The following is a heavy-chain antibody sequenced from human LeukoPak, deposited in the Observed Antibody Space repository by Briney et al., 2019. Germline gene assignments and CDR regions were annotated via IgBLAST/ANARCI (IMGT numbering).Heavy chain of an antibody. D-gene: IGHD5-24*01. Sequence: GGSLRLSCAVSGFTVSSNYMNWVRHAPGKGLEWVSVIYGGGNIYYADSVKGRFTISRDNSKNTLYLQMNSLRAEDTAVYYCGRGAGYNYPYYFDFWGQGTLVTVSS. J-gene: IGHJ4*02. CDR3: GRGAGYNYPYYFDF. CDR2: IYGGGNI. V-gene: IGHV3-53*01. CDR1: GFTVSSNY.